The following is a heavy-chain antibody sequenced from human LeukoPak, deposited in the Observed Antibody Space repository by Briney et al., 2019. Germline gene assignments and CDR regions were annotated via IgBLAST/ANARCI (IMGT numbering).Heavy chain of an antibody. Sequence: SETLSLTCTVSGGSISDNYWSCIRQPPGKGLEWIGYAYYSGHTNYNSSLKSRVTMSLDTSKSQFSLRLSSVTAADTAVYFCARHPFATPFVYGGPGSLVTVSS. CDR1: GGSISDNY. CDR2: AYYSGHT. V-gene: IGHV4-59*08. J-gene: IGHJ4*02. CDR3: ARHPFATPFVY.